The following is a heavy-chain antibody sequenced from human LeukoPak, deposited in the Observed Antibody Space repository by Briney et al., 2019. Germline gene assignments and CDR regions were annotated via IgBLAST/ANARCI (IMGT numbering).Heavy chain of an antibody. V-gene: IGHV3-48*01. CDR3: ARPPGPGNYYYYMDV. D-gene: IGHD3-10*01. Sequence: PGGSLRLSCAASGFTFSTYWMTWVRQAPGKGLEWVSYISSSSSTIYYADSVKGRFTISRDNAKNSLYLQMNSLRAEDTAVYYCARPPGPGNYYYYMDVWGKGTTVTVSS. CDR2: ISSSSSTI. CDR1: GFTFSTYW. J-gene: IGHJ6*03.